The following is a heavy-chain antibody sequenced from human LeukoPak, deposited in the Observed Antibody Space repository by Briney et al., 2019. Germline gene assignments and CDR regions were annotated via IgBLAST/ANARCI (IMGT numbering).Heavy chain of an antibody. CDR3: ARVDQGGSFDY. Sequence: SETLSLTCTVSGYSISSGYYWSWIRQPPGKGLEWIGYIYYSGSTNYNPSLKSRVTISVDTSKNQFSLKLSSVTAADTAVYYCARVDQGGSFDYWGQGTLVTVSS. CDR1: GYSISSGYY. D-gene: IGHD3-16*01. CDR2: IYYSGST. V-gene: IGHV4-61*01. J-gene: IGHJ4*02.